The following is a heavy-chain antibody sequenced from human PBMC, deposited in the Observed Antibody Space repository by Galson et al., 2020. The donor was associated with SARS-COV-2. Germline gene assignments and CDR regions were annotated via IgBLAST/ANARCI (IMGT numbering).Heavy chain of an antibody. CDR2: ISYDGSNK. Sequence: GGSLRLSCAASGFTFSSYAMHWVRQAPGKGLEWVAVISYDGSNKYYADSVKGRFTISRDNSKNTLYLQMNSLRAEDTAVYYWAREAGCGDGWFDPWGQGTLVTVSS. CDR3: AREAGCGDGWFDP. CDR1: GFTFSSYA. J-gene: IGHJ5*02. V-gene: IGHV3-30-3*01. D-gene: IGHD2-21*01.